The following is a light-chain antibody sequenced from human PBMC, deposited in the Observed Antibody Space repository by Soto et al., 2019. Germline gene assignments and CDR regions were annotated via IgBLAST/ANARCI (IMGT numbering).Light chain of an antibody. V-gene: IGLV1-44*01. J-gene: IGLJ2*01. Sequence: QSVLTQPPSASGTPGQRVTISCSGSSSNIGRNTVNWYQQLSGTAPNLLIYSNKQRPSGVPDRFSGSKSGTSASLAISGLQSEDEADYYCAAWDDSLNGPVFGGGTKLTVL. CDR1: SSNIGRNT. CDR2: SNK. CDR3: AAWDDSLNGPV.